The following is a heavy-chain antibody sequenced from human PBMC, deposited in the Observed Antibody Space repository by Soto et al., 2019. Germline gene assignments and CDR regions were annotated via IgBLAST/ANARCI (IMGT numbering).Heavy chain of an antibody. V-gene: IGHV4-61*01. CDR2: IYYSGST. D-gene: IGHD3-3*01. CDR3: ARVVLRFLGSDY. J-gene: IGHJ4*02. CDR1: GGSVSSGSYY. Sequence: QVQLQESGPGLVKPSETLSLTCTVSGGSVSSGSYYWSWIRQPPGKGLEWIGYIYYSGSTNYYPSLKSRVTISVDTSKNQFSLKLSSVTAADTAVYYCARVVLRFLGSDYWGQGTLVTVSS.